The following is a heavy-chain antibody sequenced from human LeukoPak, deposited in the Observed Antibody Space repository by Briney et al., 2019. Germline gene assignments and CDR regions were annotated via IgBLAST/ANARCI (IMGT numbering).Heavy chain of an antibody. CDR2: ISNSSSYI. CDR3: ARVNYGDYGTDWYFDL. CDR1: GFTFSDYY. J-gene: IGHJ2*01. V-gene: IGHV3-11*06. D-gene: IGHD4-17*01. Sequence: GGSLRLSCAASGFTFSDYYMSWIRQAPGKGREWVSSISNSSSYIYYADSVKGRFTISRDNAKNSLYLQMNSLRAEDTAVYYCARVNYGDYGTDWYFDLWGRGTLVTVSS.